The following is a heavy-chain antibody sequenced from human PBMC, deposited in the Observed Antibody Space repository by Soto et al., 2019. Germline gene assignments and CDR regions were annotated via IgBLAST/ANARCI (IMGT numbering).Heavy chain of an antibody. CDR1: GGSISSYY. CDR2: IYYSGST. CDR3: AREGKGYCSSTSCYGYYYYMDV. V-gene: IGHV4-59*01. J-gene: IGHJ6*03. Sequence: QVQLQESGPGLVKPSETLSLTCTVSGGSISSYYWSWIRQPPGKGLEWIGYIYYSGSTNYNPSLKSRVTISVDTSKNQFSLKLSSVTAADTAVYYCAREGKGYCSSTSCYGYYYYMDVWGKGTTVTVSS. D-gene: IGHD2-2*01.